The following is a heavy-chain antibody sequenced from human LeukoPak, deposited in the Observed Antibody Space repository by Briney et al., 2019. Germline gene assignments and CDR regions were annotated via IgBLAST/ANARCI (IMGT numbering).Heavy chain of an antibody. J-gene: IGHJ4*02. CDR3: AKDSYSEGDF. Sequence: GGSLTLSCAASGFTFSYHWMTWVRQAPGKGLEWVANIKNDGAVKNYVDSVKGRFTISRDNAKNSLYLQMNSLRAEDTAVYYCAKDSYSEGDFWGQGVLVTVSS. CDR2: IKNDGAVK. D-gene: IGHD5-12*01. V-gene: IGHV3-7*01. CDR1: GFTFSYHW.